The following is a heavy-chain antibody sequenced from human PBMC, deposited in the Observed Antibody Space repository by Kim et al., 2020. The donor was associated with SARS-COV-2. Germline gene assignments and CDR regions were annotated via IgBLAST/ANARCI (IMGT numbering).Heavy chain of an antibody. J-gene: IGHJ3*02. Sequence: GGSLRLSCATSGFTLSIYSMNLVRQSPGKGLEWVSHISGSGTITKHADSVRGRFTISRDNAKNSLFLQMNGLRAEDTAVYYCVRENHWAFDIWGQGTVVTVSS. CDR1: GFTLSIYS. CDR2: ISGSGTIT. CDR3: VRENHWAFDI. V-gene: IGHV3-48*04.